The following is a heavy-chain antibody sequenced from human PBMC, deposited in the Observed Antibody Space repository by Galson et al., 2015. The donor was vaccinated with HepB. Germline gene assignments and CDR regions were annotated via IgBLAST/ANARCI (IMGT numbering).Heavy chain of an antibody. D-gene: IGHD4-11*01. Sequence: SLRLSCAASGFTFSSYAMHWVRQAPGKGLEWVAVISHDGSNKYYADSVKGRFTISRDNSKNTLYLQMNSLRAEDTAVYYCARYSNYVAFDYWGQGTLVTVSS. J-gene: IGHJ4*02. CDR1: GFTFSSYA. V-gene: IGHV3-30-3*01. CDR3: ARYSNYVAFDY. CDR2: ISHDGSNK.